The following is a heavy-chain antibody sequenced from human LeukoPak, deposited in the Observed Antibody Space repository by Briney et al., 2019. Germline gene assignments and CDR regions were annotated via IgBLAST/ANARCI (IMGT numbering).Heavy chain of an antibody. CDR3: ARKGPANYYYYYMDV. V-gene: IGHV1-8*01. CDR1: GYTFTSYD. J-gene: IGHJ6*03. D-gene: IGHD2-2*01. CDR2: MNPNSGNT. Sequence: ASVKVSCKASGYTFTSYDINWVRQATGQGLGWMGWMNPNSGNTGYAQKFQGRVTMTRNTSISTASMELSSLRSEDTAVYFCARKGPANYYYYYMDVWGKGTTVTVSS.